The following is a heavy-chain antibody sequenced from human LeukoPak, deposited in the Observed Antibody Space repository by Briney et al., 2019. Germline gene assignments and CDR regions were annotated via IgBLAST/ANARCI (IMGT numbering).Heavy chain of an antibody. CDR2: ISSDGKSR. Sequence: GGSLRLSCAASGFTFTTYAFHWVRQAPGTGLEWVAVISSDGKSRIYADSVKGRFTISRDNSKNRLFLQMNSLRAEDTAVYYCARGGYSYAYDYWGQGTLVTVSS. V-gene: IGHV3-30*04. CDR1: GFTFTTYA. D-gene: IGHD5-18*01. CDR3: ARGGYSYAYDY. J-gene: IGHJ4*02.